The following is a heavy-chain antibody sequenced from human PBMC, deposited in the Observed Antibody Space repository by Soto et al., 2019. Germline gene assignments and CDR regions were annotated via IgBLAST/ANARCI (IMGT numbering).Heavy chain of an antibody. CDR1: GFTFSDYV. D-gene: IGHD6-13*01. J-gene: IGHJ5*02. CDR2: ISVGGGSA. CDR3: VKDRAQQLILGLCFDP. Sequence: EVQLLQSGGHLVRPGGSLRLSCVASGFTFSDYVMTWVRQAPEKGLEWVSTISVGGGSAYYADSVKGRFAISRDNSKNTLYLQLNSLRAEDTAVYYCVKDRAQQLILGLCFDPWGQGTLVSVSS. V-gene: IGHV3-23*01.